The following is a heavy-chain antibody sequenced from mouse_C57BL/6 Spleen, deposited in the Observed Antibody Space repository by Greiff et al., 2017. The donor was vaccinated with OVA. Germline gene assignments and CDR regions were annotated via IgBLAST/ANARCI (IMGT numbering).Heavy chain of an antibody. Sequence: QVQLKESGAELVKPGASVKISCKASGYAFSSYWMNWVKQRPGKGLEWIGQIYPGDGDTNYNGKFKGKATLTADKSSSTAYMQLSSLTSEDSAVYFCARSVDYDSSRKDYWGQGTTLTVSS. V-gene: IGHV1-80*01. CDR3: ARSVDYDSSRKDY. CDR1: GYAFSSYW. J-gene: IGHJ2*01. CDR2: IYPGDGDT. D-gene: IGHD1-1*01.